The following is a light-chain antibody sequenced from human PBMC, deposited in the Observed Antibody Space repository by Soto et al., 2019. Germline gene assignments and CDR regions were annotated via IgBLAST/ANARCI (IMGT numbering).Light chain of an antibody. CDR1: QSVNSN. J-gene: IGKJ5*01. Sequence: EIVMTQSPDTLSLSPGESATLSCSASQSVNSNYLAWYQQHPGQPPRLLIYGISTRATGIPARFSGSGSGTEFRLTISSVESEDFAVYYCKQYSKCPITFGQGTRLEIK. CDR2: GIS. V-gene: IGKV3-15*01. CDR3: KQYSKCPIT.